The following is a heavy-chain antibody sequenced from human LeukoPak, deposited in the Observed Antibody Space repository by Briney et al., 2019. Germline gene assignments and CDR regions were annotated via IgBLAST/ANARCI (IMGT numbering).Heavy chain of an antibody. D-gene: IGHD3-10*01. CDR1: GYTFTSYY. CDR2: INPSGGST. Sequence: ASVKVSCKASGYTFTSYYMHWVRQAPGQGLEWMGIINPSGGSTNYAQKFQGRVTMTRDTSTSTVYIELSGLTSEDTGVYYCARDLRSGSVRFDYWGQGTLVTVSS. J-gene: IGHJ4*02. CDR3: ARDLRSGSVRFDY. V-gene: IGHV1-46*01.